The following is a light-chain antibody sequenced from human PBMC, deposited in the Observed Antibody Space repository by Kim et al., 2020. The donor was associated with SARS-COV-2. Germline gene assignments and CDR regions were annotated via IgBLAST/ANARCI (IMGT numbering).Light chain of an antibody. CDR2: YDS. V-gene: IGLV3-21*04. J-gene: IGLJ3*02. Sequence: PGNTARITYGGKNIGSKSVHWYQQKPGQAPVLVSYYDSDRPSGIPERFSGSNSGNTATLTISRVEAGDEADYYCQVWDSSSDHRVFGGGTQLTVL. CDR1: NIGSKS. CDR3: QVWDSSSDHRV.